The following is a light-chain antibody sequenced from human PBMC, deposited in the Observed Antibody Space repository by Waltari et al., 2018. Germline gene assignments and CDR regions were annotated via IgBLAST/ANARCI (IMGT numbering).Light chain of an antibody. CDR3: MQGSYWPFT. J-gene: IGKJ3*01. CDR2: KVS. V-gene: IGKV2-30*01. Sequence: DVVVTQSPLSLPVTLGQPASIPCRSSQSLVYSDGNTYFYWFHQRPGQSQRRLIYKVSNRDSGVPDRFSGSGSGTDFTLKISRVEAEDVGVYYCMQGSYWPFTFGPGTKVDIK. CDR1: QSLVYSDGNTY.